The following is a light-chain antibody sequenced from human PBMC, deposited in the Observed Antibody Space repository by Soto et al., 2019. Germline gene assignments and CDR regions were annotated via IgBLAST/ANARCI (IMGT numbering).Light chain of an antibody. CDR1: QSVSSNY. Sequence: EIVLTQSPGTLSLSPGESATLSCRASQSVSSNYLAWYQQQPGQAPRLLIYGASSRATGIPDRFSGSGSGTAFTLIISRLEPEDFAVYYCQQYGSSPLTFGGGTKVEIK. CDR3: QQYGSSPLT. CDR2: GAS. V-gene: IGKV3-20*01. J-gene: IGKJ4*01.